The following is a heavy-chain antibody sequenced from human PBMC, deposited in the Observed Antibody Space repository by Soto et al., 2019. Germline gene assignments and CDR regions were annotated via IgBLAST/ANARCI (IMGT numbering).Heavy chain of an antibody. CDR3: SRDFGNYRVDQ. CDR2: MHYSGST. J-gene: IGHJ4*02. V-gene: IGHV4-39*02. Sequence: PSETLSLTCTVSGGSITSNSHYWGWIRQPPGKGLEWVGSMHYSGSTYYYPPLKSRVTVSMDTSKNQFSLKLTSVTAADTAVYYCSRDFGNYRVDQWGQGTLVTVS. CDR1: GGSITSNSHY. D-gene: IGHD4-4*01.